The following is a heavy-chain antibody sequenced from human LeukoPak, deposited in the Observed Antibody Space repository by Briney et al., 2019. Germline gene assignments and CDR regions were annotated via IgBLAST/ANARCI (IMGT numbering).Heavy chain of an antibody. V-gene: IGHV4-31*03. CDR1: GGSISSGGYY. CDR2: IYYSGST. D-gene: IGHD1-26*01. Sequence: PSETLSLTCTVSGGSISSGGYYWSWIRQHPGKGLEWIGYIYYSGSTYYNPSLKSRVTISVDTSKNQFSLKLSSVTAADTAVYYCARATYYKFTYYFDYWGQGTLVTVSS. CDR3: ARATYYKFTYYFDY. J-gene: IGHJ4*02.